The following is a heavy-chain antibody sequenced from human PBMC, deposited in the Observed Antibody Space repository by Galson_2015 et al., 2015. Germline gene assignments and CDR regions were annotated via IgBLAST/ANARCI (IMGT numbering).Heavy chain of an antibody. Sequence: PALVPPPQPLTLPCTFSGFSLPTGGAGVGRIRQPPGKALEWLGLIYWDDDKVYSPYLKSRLTITKDTSKNQVVLTMTNMDPVDTATYYCAHRLRGEGYWGQGTLVTVSS. D-gene: IGHD4-17*01. J-gene: IGHJ4*02. CDR2: IYWDDDK. V-gene: IGHV2-5*02. CDR3: AHRLRGEGY. CDR1: GFSLPTGGAG.